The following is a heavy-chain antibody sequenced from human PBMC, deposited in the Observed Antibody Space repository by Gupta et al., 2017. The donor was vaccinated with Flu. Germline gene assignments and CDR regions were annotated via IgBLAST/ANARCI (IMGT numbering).Heavy chain of an antibody. D-gene: IGHD3-16*01. CDR1: GYIFINYD. V-gene: IGHV1-8*01. CDR3: SRMVGYSAKRVMLVC. Sequence: GYIFINYDINWVRQAPGQGLEWMGWMNPSRDIICDEQKFQGRVTMTRYNSTCTASIELSSMRSEDTAVYYCSRMVGYSAKRVMLVCWGQRTLV. J-gene: IGHJ1*01. CDR2: MNPSRDII.